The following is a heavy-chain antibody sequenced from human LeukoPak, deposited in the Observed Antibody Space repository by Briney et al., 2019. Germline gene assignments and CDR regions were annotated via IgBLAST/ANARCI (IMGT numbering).Heavy chain of an antibody. J-gene: IGHJ4*02. D-gene: IGHD6-19*01. CDR1: GFPFSTHA. Sequence: GGSLRLSCAASGFPFSTHAMNGVRQAPGKGLEWVSRISANGGSTYYADSVKGRCTISRDNSKNTLYLQMNSLRTEDTAVYYCAKPRYTSAWYFDYWGQGTLVTVSS. CDR2: ISANGGST. CDR3: AKPRYTSAWYFDY. V-gene: IGHV3-23*01.